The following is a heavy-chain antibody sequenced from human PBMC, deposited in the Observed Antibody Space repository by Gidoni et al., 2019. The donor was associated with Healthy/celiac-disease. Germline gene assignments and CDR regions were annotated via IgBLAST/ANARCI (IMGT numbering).Heavy chain of an antibody. D-gene: IGHD1-7*01. J-gene: IGHJ6*02. Sequence: QVQLQQWGAGLLKPSETLSLTCAVYGGSFSGYYWSWLRQPPGKGLEWIGEIHHSGSTNYNPSLKSRVTISVDTSKNQFSLKLSSVTAADTAVYYCARGTTRSYYYYGMDVWGQGTTVTVSS. CDR3: ARGTTRSYYYYGMDV. CDR1: GGSFSGYY. V-gene: IGHV4-34*01. CDR2: IHHSGST.